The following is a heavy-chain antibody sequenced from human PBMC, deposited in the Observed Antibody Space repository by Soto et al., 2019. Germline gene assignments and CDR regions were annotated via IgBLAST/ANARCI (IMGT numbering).Heavy chain of an antibody. CDR3: ARGMDFWSGYPYYYYYYGMDV. CDR2: INPNSGGT. J-gene: IGHJ6*02. Sequence: ASVKVSCKASGYTFTGYYMHWVRQAPGQGLEWRGWINPNSGGTNYAQKFQGWVTMTRDTSISTAYMELSRLRSDDTAVYYCARGMDFWSGYPYYYYYYGMDVWGQGTTVTVSS. CDR1: GYTFTGYY. V-gene: IGHV1-2*04. D-gene: IGHD3-3*01.